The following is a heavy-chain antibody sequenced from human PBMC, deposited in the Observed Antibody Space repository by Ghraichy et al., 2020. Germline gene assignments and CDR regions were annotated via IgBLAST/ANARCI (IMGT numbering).Heavy chain of an antibody. CDR1: GGSISSGGYY. J-gene: IGHJ6*02. D-gene: IGHD3-16*01. CDR2: IYYSGST. CDR3: ARVRSVWGSYPPYYYYYGMDV. V-gene: IGHV4-31*03. Sequence: SETLSLTCTVSGGSISSGGYYWSWIRQHPGKGLEWIGYIYYSGSTYYNPSLKSRVTISVDTSKNQFSLKLSSVTAADTAVYYCARVRSVWGSYPPYYYYYGMDVWGQGTTVTVSS.